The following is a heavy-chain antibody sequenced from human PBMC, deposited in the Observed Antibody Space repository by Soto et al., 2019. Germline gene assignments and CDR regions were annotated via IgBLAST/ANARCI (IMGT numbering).Heavy chain of an antibody. J-gene: IGHJ6*02. CDR3: ARPHLSGSYYGDHYYYYGMDV. V-gene: IGHV1-69*13. D-gene: IGHD1-26*01. Sequence: SVKVSCKASGGTFSSYAISWVRQAPGQGLEWMGGIIPIFGTANYAQKFQGRVTITADESTSTAYMELSSLRSEDTAVYYCARPHLSGSYYGDHYYYYGMDVWGQGTTVTVSS. CDR2: IIPIFGTA. CDR1: GGTFSSYA.